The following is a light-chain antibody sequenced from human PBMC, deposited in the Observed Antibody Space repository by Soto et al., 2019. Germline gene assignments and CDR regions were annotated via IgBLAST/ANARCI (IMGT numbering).Light chain of an antibody. J-gene: IGLJ3*02. CDR1: SSNIATNY. Sequence: QAVVTQTPSVSGTPGQGVTISCSGGSSNIATNYVYWYQLLPGTAPNLVIFSNTIRPPRVPDRFSGSKSGASASLVISGLRSEDEADYFCASWDDTLFGWVFGGGTKVTVL. CDR3: ASWDDTLFGWV. CDR2: SNT. V-gene: IGLV1-47*02.